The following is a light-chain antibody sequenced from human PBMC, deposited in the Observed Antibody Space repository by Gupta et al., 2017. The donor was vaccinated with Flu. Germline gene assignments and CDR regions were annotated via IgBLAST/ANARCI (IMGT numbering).Light chain of an antibody. Sequence: PSTLSASVGDRVTITCRASQTSNSWLAWYQQKPGKAPKLVIYKASTLQSGVPSTFGGSGSETEFTLTISSLQPDDFATYYCQQYNAYPWTFGQGTKVELK. J-gene: IGKJ1*01. CDR3: QQYNAYPWT. CDR2: KAS. CDR1: QTSNSW. V-gene: IGKV1-5*03.